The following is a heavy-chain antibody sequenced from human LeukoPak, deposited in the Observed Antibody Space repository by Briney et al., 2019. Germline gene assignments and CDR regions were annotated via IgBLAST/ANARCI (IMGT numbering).Heavy chain of an antibody. D-gene: IGHD1-26*01. CDR1: GCTFTSKV. V-gene: IGHV7-4-1*02. CDR3: ARHGNSRRYPSWFDP. Sequence: AVTVSCKASGCTFTSKVMRGVGPAPGREGEGVGWINNNSGNQKYAHGFAGRFVFSLDTSVSTAYLQTSGLEAGGTAVYYCARHGNSRRYPSWFDPWGQGTLVTVSS. CDR2: INNNSGNQ. J-gene: IGHJ5*02.